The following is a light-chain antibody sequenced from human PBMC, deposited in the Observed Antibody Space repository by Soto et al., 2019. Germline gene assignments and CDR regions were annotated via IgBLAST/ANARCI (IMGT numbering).Light chain of an antibody. CDR1: QSVSSSS. CDR2: AAS. Sequence: EIVLCQSLGTVSLSPGARATLPCGASQSVSSSSLAWYQQKPGQAPRLLIYAASSRATGIPDRFSGSGSGTDFTRTISRLEPEDFAVYYCQQYGTTFDQGTKVDIK. J-gene: IGKJ1*01. CDR3: QQYGTT. V-gene: IGKV3-20*01.